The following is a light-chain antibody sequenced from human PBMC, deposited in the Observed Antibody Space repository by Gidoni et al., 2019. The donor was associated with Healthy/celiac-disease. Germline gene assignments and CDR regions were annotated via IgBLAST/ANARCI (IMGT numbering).Light chain of an antibody. Sequence: EIVMTQSPYSLAVSLGERATINCKSSQSVLYSSNNKNYLAWYQQKPGQPPKLLIYWASTRESGVPDRFSGSGSGTDFTLTISSLQAEDVAVYYCQQYYSTPPYTFGQGTKLEIK. J-gene: IGKJ2*01. V-gene: IGKV4-1*01. CDR1: QSVLYSSNNKNY. CDR3: QQYYSTPPYT. CDR2: WAS.